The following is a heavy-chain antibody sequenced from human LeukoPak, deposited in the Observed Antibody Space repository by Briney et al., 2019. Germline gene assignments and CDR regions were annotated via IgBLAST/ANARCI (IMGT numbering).Heavy chain of an antibody. J-gene: IGHJ1*01. CDR2: INRSGST. V-gene: IGHV3-23*01. D-gene: IGHD1-26*01. CDR3: AKETSESYSPLEH. CDR1: GFTFSSYA. Sequence: GGSLRLSCAASGFTFSSYAMTWVRQAPGKGLEWVSTINRSGSTYDADSVKGRFTISRDNSKNTLYLQMNSLRAEDTAIYYCAKETSESYSPLEHWGQGTLVTVSS.